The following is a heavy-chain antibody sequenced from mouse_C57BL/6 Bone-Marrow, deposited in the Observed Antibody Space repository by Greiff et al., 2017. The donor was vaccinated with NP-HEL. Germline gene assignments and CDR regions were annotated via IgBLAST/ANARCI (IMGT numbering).Heavy chain of an antibody. J-gene: IGHJ2*01. Sequence: VQLKQSGTVLARPGASVKMSCKTSGYTFTSYWMHWVKQRPGQGLEWIGAIYPGNSDTSYNQKFKGKAKLTAVTSASTAYMELSSLANEDSAVYYCTKSEDYEGYFDYWGQGTTLTVSS. V-gene: IGHV1-5*01. CDR2: IYPGNSDT. CDR3: TKSEDYEGYFDY. D-gene: IGHD2-4*01. CDR1: GYTFTSYW.